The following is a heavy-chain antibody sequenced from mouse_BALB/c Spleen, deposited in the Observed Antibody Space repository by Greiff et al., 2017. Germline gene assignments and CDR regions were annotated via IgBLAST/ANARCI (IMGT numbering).Heavy chain of an antibody. J-gene: IGHJ2*01. CDR2: ISNGGGST. D-gene: IGHD2-1*01. V-gene: IGHV5-12-2*01. CDR1: GFTFSSYT. Sequence: EVMLVESGGGLVQPGGSLKLSCAASGFTFSSYTMSWVRQTPEKRLEWVAYISNGGGSTYYPDTVKGRFTISRDNAKNTLYLQMSSLKSEDTAMYYCARHPYGNLDYWGQGTTLTVSS. CDR3: ARHPYGNLDY.